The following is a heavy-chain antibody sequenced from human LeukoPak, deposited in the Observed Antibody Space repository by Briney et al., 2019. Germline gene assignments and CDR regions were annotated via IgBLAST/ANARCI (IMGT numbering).Heavy chain of an antibody. V-gene: IGHV3-11*04. J-gene: IGHJ4*02. D-gene: IGHD3-10*01. CDR2: ISSSGSTI. CDR3: AREIVRMVRGVKYFDY. Sequence: GGSLRLSCAASGFTFSDYYMSWLRQAPGKGLEWVSYISSSGSTIYYADSVKGRFTISRDNAKNSLYLQMSSLRAEDTAVYYCAREIVRMVRGVKYFDYWGQGTLVTVSS. CDR1: GFTFSDYY.